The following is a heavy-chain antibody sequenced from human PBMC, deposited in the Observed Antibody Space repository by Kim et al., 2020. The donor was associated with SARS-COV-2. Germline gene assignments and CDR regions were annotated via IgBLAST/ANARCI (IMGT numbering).Heavy chain of an antibody. J-gene: IGHJ4*02. V-gene: IGHV4-34*01. CDR2: INHSGST. Sequence: SETLSLTCAVYGGSFSGYYWSWIRQPPGKGLEWIGEINHSGSTNYNPSLKSRVTISVDTSKNQFSLKLSSVTAADTAVYYCARVSVNVSAGSGYWGQG. CDR1: GGSFSGYY. D-gene: IGHD6-19*01. CDR3: ARVSVNVSAGSGY.